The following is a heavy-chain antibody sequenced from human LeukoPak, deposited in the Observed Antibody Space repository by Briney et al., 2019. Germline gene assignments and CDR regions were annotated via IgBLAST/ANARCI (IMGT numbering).Heavy chain of an antibody. D-gene: IGHD4-17*01. CDR3: VGSLSTVTTFDY. CDR2: ISGSGGST. Sequence: GGSLRLSCAASGFTFSSYAMSWVRQAPGKGLEWVSAISGSGGSTYYADSVKGRFTISRDNSKNTLYLQMNSLRAEDTAVYYCVGSLSTVTTFDYWGQGTLVTVSS. V-gene: IGHV3-23*01. J-gene: IGHJ4*02. CDR1: GFTFSSYA.